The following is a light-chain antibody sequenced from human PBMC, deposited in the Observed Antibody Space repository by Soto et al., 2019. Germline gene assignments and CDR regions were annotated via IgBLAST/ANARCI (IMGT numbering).Light chain of an antibody. CDR2: AAS. CDR1: QGISNY. J-gene: IGKJ5*01. Sequence: QIARSPSSLSASVGDRVTITCRASQGISNYLAWYQQKPGKVPKLLIYAASTLQSGVPSRFSGSGSGTDFTLTISSLQPEDVATYYCQKYKSAPPITFGQGTRLEIK. CDR3: QKYKSAPPIT. V-gene: IGKV1-27*01.